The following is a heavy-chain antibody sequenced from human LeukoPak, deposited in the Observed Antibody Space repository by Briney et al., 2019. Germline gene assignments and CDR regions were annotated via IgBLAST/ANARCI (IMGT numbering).Heavy chain of an antibody. CDR2: IYYSGST. CDR3: ARTRDYYGSGSFYY. J-gene: IGHJ4*02. Sequence: SETLSLTCTVSGGSISSYYWSWIRQPPGKGLEWRGYIYYSGSTNYNPSLKSRVTISVDTSKNQFSLKLSSVTAADTAVYYCARTRDYYGSGSFYYWGQGTLVTVSS. CDR1: GGSISSYY. V-gene: IGHV4-59*01. D-gene: IGHD3-10*01.